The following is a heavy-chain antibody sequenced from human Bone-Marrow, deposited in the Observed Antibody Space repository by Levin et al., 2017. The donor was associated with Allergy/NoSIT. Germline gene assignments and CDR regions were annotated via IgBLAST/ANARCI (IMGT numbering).Heavy chain of an antibody. D-gene: IGHD4-17*01. V-gene: IGHV3-11*01. CDR2: ITNSGSTI. J-gene: IGHJ4*02. CDR3: AGDRYGTATV. CDR1: GFTFSDYY. Sequence: GGSLRLSCAASGFTFSDYYMSWIRQAPGKGLEWVSYITNSGSTISYTDSVKGRFTISRDTSRNTLYLQMNSLRPDDTAMYFCAGDRYGTATVWGQGTLVTVTS.